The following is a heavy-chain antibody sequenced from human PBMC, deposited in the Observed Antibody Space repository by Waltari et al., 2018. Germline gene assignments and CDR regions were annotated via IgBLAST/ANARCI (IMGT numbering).Heavy chain of an antibody. CDR2: IKQDGSER. J-gene: IGHJ4*02. CDR1: GFTFSNSW. Sequence: EVHLVESVGGLVQPWESLRLYWAGSGFTFSNSWMDWVRQAPGKGLEWVANIKQDGSERHYVDSVKGRFTISRDNAQNLLFLQMNSLRAGDTAVYYCSVSLNYWGQGTLVTVSS. CDR3: SVSLNY. V-gene: IGHV3-7*01.